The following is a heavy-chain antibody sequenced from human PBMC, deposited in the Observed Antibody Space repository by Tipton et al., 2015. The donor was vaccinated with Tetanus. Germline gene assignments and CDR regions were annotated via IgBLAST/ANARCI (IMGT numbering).Heavy chain of an antibody. V-gene: IGHV4-4*07. D-gene: IGHD5-18*01. CDR3: ARLYSYGSLYWFDP. J-gene: IGHJ5*02. Sequence: TLSLTCTVSGGTITSNYWTRIRQPVGKGLERIGRIYAPGITNYNPSLKSRVSMSVDTSKNQFSLKLRSVTAADTAVYYCARLYSYGSLYWFDPRGQGTRVTVSS. CDR1: GGTITSNY. CDR2: IYAPGIT.